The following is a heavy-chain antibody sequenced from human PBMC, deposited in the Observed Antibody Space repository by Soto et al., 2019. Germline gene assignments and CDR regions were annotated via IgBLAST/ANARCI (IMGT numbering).Heavy chain of an antibody. Sequence: PGGSLRLSCAASGFTFSNAWMNWVRQAPGKGLEWVGRIKSKTDGGTTDYAAPVKGRFTISRDDSKNTLYLQMNSLKTEDTAVYYCTTAAGYYYDSSGYSLVDYWGQGTPVTVSS. V-gene: IGHV3-15*07. CDR3: TTAAGYYYDSSGYSLVDY. D-gene: IGHD3-22*01. CDR2: IKSKTDGGTT. J-gene: IGHJ4*02. CDR1: GFTFSNAW.